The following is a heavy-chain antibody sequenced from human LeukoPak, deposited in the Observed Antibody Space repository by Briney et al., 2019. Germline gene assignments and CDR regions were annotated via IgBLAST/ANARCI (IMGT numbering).Heavy chain of an antibody. CDR2: ISSSSSYI. CDR3: AREGVVVADTPITMINQHAFDI. CDR1: GFTFSSYS. Sequence: GGSLKLSCAASGFTFSSYSMNWVRQAPGKGLEWVSSISSSSSYIYYADSVKGRFTISRDNAKHSLYLQMNSLRAEDTAVYYCAREGVVVADTPITMINQHAFDIWGQGTMVTVSS. V-gene: IGHV3-21*01. J-gene: IGHJ3*02. D-gene: IGHD2-15*01.